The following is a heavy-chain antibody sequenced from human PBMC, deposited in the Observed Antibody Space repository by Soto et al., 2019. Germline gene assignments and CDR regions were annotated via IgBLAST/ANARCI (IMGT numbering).Heavy chain of an antibody. J-gene: IGHJ6*02. CDR3: AKDSWAIFGVPAGEYYAMDV. Sequence: GSLRLSCVASGFSFENYAMSWVRQAPGKGLEWVSAISGSGGTTYYSDSVKGRFTISRDNSKNTVYLQMNDLRVEDAAEYFCAKDSWAIFGVPAGEYYAMDVWGQGTTVTVSS. V-gene: IGHV3-23*01. D-gene: IGHD3-3*01. CDR2: ISGSGGTT. CDR1: GFSFENYA.